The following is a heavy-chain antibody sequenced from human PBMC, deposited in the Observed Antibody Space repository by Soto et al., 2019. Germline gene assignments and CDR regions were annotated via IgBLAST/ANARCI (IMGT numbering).Heavy chain of an antibody. CDR3: AKDQGIAASHGID. V-gene: IGHV3-30*18. CDR1: GFTFNNYG. Sequence: QVQLVESGGGVVQPGTSLRLSCAASGFTFNNYGMHWVRQAPGTGLEWVAAIPNDGSDKYYADSVKGRLTISRDNSKNTLYLQMDSLRAEDTAVYYCAKDQGIAASHGIDWGQGTMVTVSS. D-gene: IGHD6-13*01. CDR2: IPNDGSDK. J-gene: IGHJ3*01.